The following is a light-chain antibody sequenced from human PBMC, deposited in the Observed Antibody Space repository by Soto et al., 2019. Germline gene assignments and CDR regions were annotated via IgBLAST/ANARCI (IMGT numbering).Light chain of an antibody. CDR2: AAS. V-gene: IGKV3-20*01. CDR1: QSIKNNF. J-gene: IGKJ4*01. Sequence: IVMTQSPGALSLSPGEGATLSCRASQSIKNNFLAWYHQRPGQAPRLLIHAASIRASGISDRFSGTASGTDFTLTISRLEPDDFGVYYCQQYGTSLTFGGGTRVE. CDR3: QQYGTSLT.